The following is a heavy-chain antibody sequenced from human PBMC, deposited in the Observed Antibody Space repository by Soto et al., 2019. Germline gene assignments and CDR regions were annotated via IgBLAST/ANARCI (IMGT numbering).Heavy chain of an antibody. D-gene: IGHD3-3*01. Sequence: PSETLSLTCAVYGGSFSGYYWSWIRQPPGKGLEWIGEINHSGSTNYNPSLKSRVTISVDTSKNQFSLKLSSVTAADTAVYYCARGLLYYDFWSGSPRRWFDPWGQGTLVTVSS. V-gene: IGHV4-34*01. CDR3: ARGLLYYDFWSGSPRRWFDP. CDR1: GGSFSGYY. CDR2: INHSGST. J-gene: IGHJ5*02.